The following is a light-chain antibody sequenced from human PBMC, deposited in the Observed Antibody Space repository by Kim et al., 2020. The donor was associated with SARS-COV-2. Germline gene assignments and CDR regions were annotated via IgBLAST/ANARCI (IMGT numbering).Light chain of an antibody. Sequence: FAPRESATLSCRASQSVSNYLALYQQKPGQAPRLLIYDASNRATGIPARFSGSGSGTDFTLTISSLEPEDFAVYYCQHRRSWPLTFGGGTKVDIK. CDR3: QHRRSWPLT. V-gene: IGKV3-11*01. J-gene: IGKJ4*01. CDR1: QSVSNY. CDR2: DAS.